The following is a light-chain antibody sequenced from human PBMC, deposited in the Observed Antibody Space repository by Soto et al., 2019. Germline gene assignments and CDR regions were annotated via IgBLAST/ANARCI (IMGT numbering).Light chain of an antibody. Sequence: EIVLTQSPGTLSLSPGERATLSCRASQSVSSSYLAWYQQKPGQAPRLLIYGASSRATGIPDRLSGSGSGTDFTLTISRLEPEDFAVYYCQQYGSSPHFGPGTKVDIK. CDR2: GAS. CDR3: QQYGSSPH. V-gene: IGKV3-20*01. CDR1: QSVSSSY. J-gene: IGKJ3*01.